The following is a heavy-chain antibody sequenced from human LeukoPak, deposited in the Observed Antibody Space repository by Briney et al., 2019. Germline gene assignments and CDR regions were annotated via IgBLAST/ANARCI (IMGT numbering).Heavy chain of an antibody. CDR2: IYYSGST. CDR3: ARLHYYYYDMDV. CDR1: GGSISSGSYY. V-gene: IGHV4-61*01. Sequence: SQTLSLTCTVSGGSISSGSYYWSWIRQPPGKGPEWIGYIYYSGSTNYNPSLKSRVTISVDTSRNQFSLKLSSVTAADTAVYYCARLHYYYYDMDVWGQGTTVTVSS. J-gene: IGHJ6*02.